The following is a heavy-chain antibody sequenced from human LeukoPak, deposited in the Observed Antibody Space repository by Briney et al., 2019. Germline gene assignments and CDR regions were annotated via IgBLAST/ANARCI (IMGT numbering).Heavy chain of an antibody. CDR3: ARVSQGAYFDY. CDR1: GGSISSTGYY. Sequence: PETHSLTCTVSGGSISSTGYYWSWIRQPPGKGLEWIGYIYYSGSTNYNPSLTSRVTISVDTSKNQFSLKLSSVTAADTAVYYCARVSQGAYFDYWGQGTLVALSP. CDR2: IYYSGST. J-gene: IGHJ4*02. V-gene: IGHV4-61*08.